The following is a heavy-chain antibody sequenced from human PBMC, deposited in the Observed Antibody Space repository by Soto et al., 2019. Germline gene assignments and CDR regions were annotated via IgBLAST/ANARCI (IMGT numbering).Heavy chain of an antibody. Sequence: GGSLRLSCAASGFNFGSYWMNWVRQAPGKGLEWVANINQDGRDMYYVDSVKGRFTVSRDNARNSLYLQMNGLRAEDTAEYYCARGTPTPGTDYWGQGTLVTVSS. J-gene: IGHJ4*02. CDR2: INQDGRDM. CDR3: ARGTPTPGTDY. D-gene: IGHD1-26*01. CDR1: GFNFGSYW. V-gene: IGHV3-7*03.